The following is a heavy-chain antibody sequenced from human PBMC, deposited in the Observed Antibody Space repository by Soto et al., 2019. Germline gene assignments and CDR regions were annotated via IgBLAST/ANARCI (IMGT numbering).Heavy chain of an antibody. J-gene: IGHJ5*01. Sequence: ASVKVSCKTSGYIFTNHRINWVRQAPGQGLEWKGWIGTYNGNTKYAKNFQDRVTLTTDILTTTVFMEITSLKSDDTAVYYCARDVGEEYYNWLDHWGQGTQVTVSS. V-gene: IGHV1-18*01. CDR3: ARDVGEEYYNWLDH. D-gene: IGHD2-2*01. CDR2: IGTYNGNT. CDR1: GYIFTNHR.